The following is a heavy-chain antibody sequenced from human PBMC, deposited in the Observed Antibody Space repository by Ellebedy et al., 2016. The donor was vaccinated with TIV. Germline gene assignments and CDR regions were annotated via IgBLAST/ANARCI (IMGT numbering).Heavy chain of an antibody. CDR3: AREFGDYFFDS. CDR2: IWYDGTYK. J-gene: IGHJ4*02. V-gene: IGHV3-33*08. D-gene: IGHD2-21*02. Sequence: GGSLRLSCAASGFTFGSYGMHWVRQAPGKGLEWVAVIWYDGTYKSYAESVKGRFTVSRDNSKNMLYLQMNSLRAEDTALYFCAREFGDYFFDSWGQGTLVTVSS. CDR1: GFTFGSYG.